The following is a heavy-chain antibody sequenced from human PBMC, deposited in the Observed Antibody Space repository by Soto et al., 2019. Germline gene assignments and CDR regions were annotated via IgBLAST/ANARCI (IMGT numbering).Heavy chain of an antibody. D-gene: IGHD4-17*01. CDR2: ISYDGSNK. J-gene: IGHJ4*02. CDR3: ARRPVTYYFDY. CDR1: GFTFSNYA. Sequence: HVQLVESGGGVVQPGRSLRLSCAASGFTFSNYAVHWVRQAPGKGLEWVAVISYDGSNKYYADSVKGRFTISRDNSKNTLYLQMNSLRAEDTAVYYCARRPVTYYFDYWGQGTLVTVSS. V-gene: IGHV3-30-3*01.